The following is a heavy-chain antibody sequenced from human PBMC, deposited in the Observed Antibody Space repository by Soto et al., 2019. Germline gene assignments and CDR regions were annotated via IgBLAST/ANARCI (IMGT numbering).Heavy chain of an antibody. J-gene: IGHJ4*02. Sequence: GESLKISCKGSGYSFTSYWIGWVRQMPGKGLEWMGIIYPGDSDTRYSPSFQGQVTISADKSISTAYLQWSSLKASDTAMYYCARHRMRDWLVFTPPASFDSWGQGLLVTVSS. D-gene: IGHD6-19*01. CDR1: GYSFTSYW. V-gene: IGHV5-51*01. CDR2: IYPGDSDT. CDR3: ARHRMRDWLVFTPPASFDS.